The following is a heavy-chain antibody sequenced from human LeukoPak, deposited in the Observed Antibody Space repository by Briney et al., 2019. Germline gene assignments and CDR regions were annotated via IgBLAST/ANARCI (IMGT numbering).Heavy chain of an antibody. V-gene: IGHV3-48*03. J-gene: IGHJ6*04. CDR1: GFTFSSCE. D-gene: IGHD3-10*02. CDR3: AELRITMIGGV. Sequence: GGPLTLSCAASGFTFSSCEMNWVRQAPGKGLEWVSYISGSGSTIYYPDTVKARFTISRENAKNSLYLHVNSLSAECTAVECWAELRITMIGGVWGKGTTVTISS. CDR2: ISGSGSTI.